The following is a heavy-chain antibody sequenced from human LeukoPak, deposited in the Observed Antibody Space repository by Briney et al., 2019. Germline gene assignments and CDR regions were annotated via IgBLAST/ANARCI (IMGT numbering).Heavy chain of an antibody. D-gene: IGHD3-22*01. J-gene: IGHJ4*02. Sequence: ASVKVSCMASGYTFTSYGISWVRQAPGQGLEWVGWISAYNGNTNYAQKLQGRVTMTTDTSTSTAYMELRSLRSDDTAVYYCARVGHYDSSGNEKPIDYWGQGTLVTVS. CDR3: ARVGHYDSSGNEKPIDY. CDR2: ISAYNGNT. V-gene: IGHV1-18*01. CDR1: GYTFTSYG.